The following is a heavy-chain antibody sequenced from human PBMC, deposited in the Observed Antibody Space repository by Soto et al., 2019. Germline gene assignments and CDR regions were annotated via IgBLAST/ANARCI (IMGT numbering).Heavy chain of an antibody. CDR3: ARADYYDSSGYYYTTYFDY. CDR1: GFIFSSYV. J-gene: IGHJ4*02. CDR2: ISYDGSEK. V-gene: IGHV3-30-3*01. D-gene: IGHD3-22*01. Sequence: RRLSCAASGFIFSSYVMHWVRQAPGKGLEWVAVISYDGSEKSYADSVKGRFTISRDNSKNTLYLQMNSLRTEDTAVYYCARADYYDSSGYYYTTYFDYWGQGTLVTVSS.